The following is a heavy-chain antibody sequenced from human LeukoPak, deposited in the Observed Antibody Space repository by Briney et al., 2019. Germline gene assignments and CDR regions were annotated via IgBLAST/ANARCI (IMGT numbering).Heavy chain of an antibody. D-gene: IGHD3-9*01. J-gene: IGHJ5*02. V-gene: IGHV1-69*05. CDR1: GVTFSSYA. CDR3: ARPRGRGYDILTGQSNWFDP. Sequence: SLKVSCKPSGVTFSSYAISCVRQAPGQGLEWMGGIIPIFGTANYAQKSQGRVTITTDESTSTAYMELSSLRSEHTAVYYCARPRGRGYDILTGQSNWFDPWGQGTLVTVSS. CDR2: IIPIFGTA.